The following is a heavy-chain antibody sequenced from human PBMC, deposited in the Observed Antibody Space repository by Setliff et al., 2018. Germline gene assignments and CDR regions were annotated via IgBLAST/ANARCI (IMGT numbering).Heavy chain of an antibody. CDR3: AKGGTYRYFDY. V-gene: IGHV4-59*01. Sequence: SETLSLTCTVSGGSISTYYWSWIRQPPGKGLVWIGYVYYGGIANYSPSLKSRLTISLDTSKNQFSLKLTSVTDADSAVYFCAKGGTYRYFDYWGQGTLVTVSS. D-gene: IGHD2-15*01. CDR1: GGSISTYY. CDR2: VYYGGIA. J-gene: IGHJ4*02.